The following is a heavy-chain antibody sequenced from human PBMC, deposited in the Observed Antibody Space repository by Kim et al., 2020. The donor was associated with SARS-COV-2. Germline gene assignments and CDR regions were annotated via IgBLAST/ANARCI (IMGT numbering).Heavy chain of an antibody. D-gene: IGHD4-17*01. CDR3: ARSFPRYGEEDWFDP. J-gene: IGHJ5*02. CDR2: IYTSGST. CDR1: GGSISSYY. V-gene: IGHV4-4*07. Sequence: SETLSLTCTVSGGSISSYYWSWIRQPAGKGLEWIGRIYTSGSTNYNPSLKSRVTMSVDTSKNQFSLKLSSVTAADTAVYYCARSFPRYGEEDWFDPWGQGTLVTVSS.